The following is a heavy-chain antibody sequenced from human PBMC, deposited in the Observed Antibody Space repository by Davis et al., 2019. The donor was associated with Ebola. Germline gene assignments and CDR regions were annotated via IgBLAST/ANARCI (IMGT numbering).Heavy chain of an antibody. CDR1: GGSISSYY. CDR3: ARHPPFSLAARPAFDY. CDR2: IYYSGST. D-gene: IGHD6-6*01. Sequence: PSETLSLTCTVSGGSISSYYWSWIRQPPGKGLEWIGYIYYSGSTNYNPSLKSRVTISVDTSKNQFSLKLSSVTAADTAVYYCARHPPFSLAARPAFDYWGQGTLVTVSS. J-gene: IGHJ4*02. V-gene: IGHV4-59*08.